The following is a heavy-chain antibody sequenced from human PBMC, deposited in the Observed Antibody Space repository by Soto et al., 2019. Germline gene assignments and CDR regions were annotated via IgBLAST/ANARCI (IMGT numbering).Heavy chain of an antibody. J-gene: IGHJ4*02. CDR1: GFTFRGYW. Sequence: EVQLVESGGGLVQPGGSLRLSCAASGFTFRGYWMNWFRQAPGKGLVWVSHITTDGGSTNYADSVKGRFTISRDNAKDTLYLYMSSLRVDDTAVYYCARDRDTVGASPLAYWGQGTLVTVAS. V-gene: IGHV3-74*01. CDR3: ARDRDTVGASPLAY. D-gene: IGHD1-26*01. CDR2: ITTDGGST.